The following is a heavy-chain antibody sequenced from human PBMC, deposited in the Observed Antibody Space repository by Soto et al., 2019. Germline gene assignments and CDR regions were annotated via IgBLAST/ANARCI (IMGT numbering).Heavy chain of an antibody. Sequence: QPVGSLRLSCAASGFTFSSYAMTWVRQAPGKGLEWVSSISFSDGGTYYADSVKGRLTISRDNSKNTLFLQMNSLRVEDTAVYYCVKDDRILGRRYFDLWGRGTLVTVSS. D-gene: IGHD2-15*01. V-gene: IGHV3-23*01. CDR1: GFTFSSYA. CDR3: VKDDRILGRRYFDL. CDR2: ISFSDGGT. J-gene: IGHJ2*01.